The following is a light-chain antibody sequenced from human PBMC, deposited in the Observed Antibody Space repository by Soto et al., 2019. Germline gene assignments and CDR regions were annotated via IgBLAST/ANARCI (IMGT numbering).Light chain of an antibody. CDR1: ESVDFH. Sequence: VLTQSPATLSLSPGKRATLSCRASESVDFHLAWYQQKPGQAPRLLIYDASIGATGTPARFSGSGSGSDFTLTISSLQSEDFAVYYCQQYNKWPLTFGPGTKVDIK. J-gene: IGKJ3*01. V-gene: IGKV3-15*01. CDR3: QQYNKWPLT. CDR2: DAS.